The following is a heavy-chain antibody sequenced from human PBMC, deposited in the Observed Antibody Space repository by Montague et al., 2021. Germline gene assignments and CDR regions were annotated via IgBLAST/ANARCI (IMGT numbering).Heavy chain of an antibody. D-gene: IGHD6-19*01. Sequence: SLRLSCAASVFTFSLYSLHWVRQAPAKGLDWISYISSTSTNIYYADSVRGRFTVSRDNAKNSVSLQMNSLRDEDTAVYFCARVHTSGWSGDYWGQGTLVTVSS. J-gene: IGHJ4*02. V-gene: IGHV3-48*02. CDR2: ISSTSTNI. CDR1: VFTFSLYS. CDR3: ARVHTSGWSGDY.